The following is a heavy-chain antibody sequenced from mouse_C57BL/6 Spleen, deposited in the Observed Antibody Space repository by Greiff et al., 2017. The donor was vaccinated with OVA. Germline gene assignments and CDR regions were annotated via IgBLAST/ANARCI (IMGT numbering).Heavy chain of an antibody. Sequence: QVQLQQPGTELVKPGASVKLSCKASGYTFTSYWMHWVKQRPGQGLEWIGNINPSNGGTNYNEKFKSKATLTVDKASSTAYMQLSSLTSEDSAVYYCARNDGYYWYFDVWGTGTTVTVSS. CDR1: GYTFTSYW. CDR3: ARNDGYYWYFDV. D-gene: IGHD2-3*01. J-gene: IGHJ1*03. V-gene: IGHV1-53*01. CDR2: INPSNGGT.